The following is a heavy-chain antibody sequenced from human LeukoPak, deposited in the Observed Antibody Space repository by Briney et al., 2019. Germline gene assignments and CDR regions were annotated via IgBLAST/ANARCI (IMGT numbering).Heavy chain of an antibody. CDR3: AAEGQWSLVHYFNS. J-gene: IGHJ4*02. D-gene: IGHD2-15*01. CDR1: GNTLTDLS. Sequence: ASVKVSCEVSGNTLTDLSIHWVRQAPEKGLDWMGGFDPEDAEVIYAEKFQDRVTMTEDPSTDTAYLELSSLRSEDTAVYYCAAEGQWSLVHYFNSWGQGTLVTVSS. V-gene: IGHV1-24*01. CDR2: FDPEDAEV.